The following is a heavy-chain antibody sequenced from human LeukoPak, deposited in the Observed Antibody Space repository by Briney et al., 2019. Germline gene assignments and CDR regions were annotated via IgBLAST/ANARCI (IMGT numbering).Heavy chain of an antibody. CDR2: ISGSGGST. V-gene: IGHV3-23*01. D-gene: IGHD3-10*01. CDR3: AAAATIWFGESDY. CDR1: GFTFSSYA. J-gene: IGHJ4*02. Sequence: GGSLRLSCAASGFTFSSYAMSWVRQAPGKGLEWVSAISGSGGSTYYADSVKGRFSISRDNSKNTLYLQMNSLRAEDTAVYYCAAAATIWFGESDYWGQGILVTVSS.